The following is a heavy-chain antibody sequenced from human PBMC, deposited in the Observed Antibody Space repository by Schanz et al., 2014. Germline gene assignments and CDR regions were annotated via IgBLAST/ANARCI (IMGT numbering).Heavy chain of an antibody. D-gene: IGHD2-15*01. CDR3: ARKMKLGVCGGKEHDALDI. J-gene: IGHJ3*02. CDR2: INSVGSNT. V-gene: IGHV3-74*01. CDR1: GFTFSAYY. Sequence: EVQLVQSGGGLVQPGGSLRLSCAASGFTFSAYYMDWVRQAPGKGLVWVARINSVGSNTDYADSVTGRFTISRDNAKNTRYLQMNTRRAEDAAVDYYARKMKLGVCGGKEHDALDIWGQGTMVTVSS.